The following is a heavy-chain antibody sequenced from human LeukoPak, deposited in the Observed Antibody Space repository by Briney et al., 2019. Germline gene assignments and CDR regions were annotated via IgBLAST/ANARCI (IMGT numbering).Heavy chain of an antibody. CDR1: GGSISSGGYY. J-gene: IGHJ5*02. CDR2: IYYSGST. D-gene: IGHD2-15*01. CDR3: AREKRYCSGGSCYRGHNWFHP. Sequence: SETLSLTCTVSGGSISSGGYYWSCLRQHPGQGLEWIGYIYYSGSTYYNPSLKSRVTISVDTTKNQFSLKLSSVTAAGTAVYYCAREKRYCSGGSCYRGHNWFHPWGQGTLVTVSS. V-gene: IGHV4-31*03.